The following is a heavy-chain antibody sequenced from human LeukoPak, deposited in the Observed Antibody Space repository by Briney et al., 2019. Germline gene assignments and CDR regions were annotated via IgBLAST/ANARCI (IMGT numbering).Heavy chain of an antibody. CDR2: ISSSSSHI. J-gene: IGHJ4*02. V-gene: IGHV3-11*06. CDR3: ARGVTVGHIFFDN. Sequence: GGSLRLSCAASGFTFSDYYMSWIRQAPGKGLEWVSYISSSSSHINYADSVKGRFTISRDNARNSVYLQMSGLRAEDTAVYYCARGVTVGHIFFDNWGQGTLVTVSS. D-gene: IGHD3-9*01. CDR1: GFTFSDYY.